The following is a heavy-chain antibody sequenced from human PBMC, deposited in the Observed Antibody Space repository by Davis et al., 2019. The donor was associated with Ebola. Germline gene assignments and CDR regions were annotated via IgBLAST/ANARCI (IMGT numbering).Heavy chain of an antibody. CDR2: ISAYNGNT. Sequence: ASVKVSCKASGYTFTSYGISWVRQAPGQGLEWMGWISAYNGNTNYAQKLQGRVTMTTDTSTSTAYMELRSLRSDDTAVYYCARDDDCSSTSCYGDYWGQGTLVTVSS. J-gene: IGHJ4*02. V-gene: IGHV1-18*01. CDR3: ARDDDCSSTSCYGDY. CDR1: GYTFTSYG. D-gene: IGHD2-2*01.